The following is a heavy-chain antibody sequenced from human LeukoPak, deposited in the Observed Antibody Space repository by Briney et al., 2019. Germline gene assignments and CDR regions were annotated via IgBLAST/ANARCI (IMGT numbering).Heavy chain of an antibody. CDR3: AKGRGVYDFWSGYYTFDY. V-gene: IGHV3-30*04. Sequence: PGGSLRLSCAASGFTFSYYTMHWVRQAPGKGLEWVTVISYDGSNKYYADSVKGRFTISRDNSKNTPYLQMNSLRAEDTAVYYCAKGRGVYDFWSGYYTFDYWGQGTLVTVSS. CDR1: GFTFSYYT. CDR2: ISYDGSNK. D-gene: IGHD3-3*01. J-gene: IGHJ4*02.